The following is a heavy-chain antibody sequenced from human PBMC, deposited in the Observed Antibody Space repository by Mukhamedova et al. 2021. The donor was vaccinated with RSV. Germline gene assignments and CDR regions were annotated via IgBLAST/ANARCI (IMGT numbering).Heavy chain of an antibody. V-gene: IGHV1-8*01. J-gene: IGHJ6*02. Sequence: EYMGWMNPNSGNTGYAQKFRGRVTMTRNTSISTAYMELSSLRSEDTAVYYCARVIGGSGSPHHYYYYYGMDVWGQGTTVTVSS. CDR2: MNPNSGNT. D-gene: IGHD3-10*01. CDR3: ARVIGGSGSPHHYYYYYGMDV.